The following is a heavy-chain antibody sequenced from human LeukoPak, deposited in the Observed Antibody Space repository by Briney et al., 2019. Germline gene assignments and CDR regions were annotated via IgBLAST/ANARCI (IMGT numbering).Heavy chain of an antibody. V-gene: IGHV2-70*11. Sequence: SGPTLVNPTRTLTLTCTFSGFSLSTSGVCVSWIRQPPVRALEWLARIDWDDDKYYSTSLKTRLTISKDTSKNQVVLIMTNMDPVDTATYYCARIYSSGWSNDYWGQGTLVTVSS. D-gene: IGHD6-19*01. CDR1: GFSLSTSGVC. CDR2: IDWDDDK. J-gene: IGHJ4*02. CDR3: ARIYSSGWSNDY.